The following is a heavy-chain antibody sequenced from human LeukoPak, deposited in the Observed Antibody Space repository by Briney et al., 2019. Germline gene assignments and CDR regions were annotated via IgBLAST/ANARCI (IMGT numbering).Heavy chain of an antibody. CDR3: SEGYFEPFAH. CDR2: LSYTGKT. D-gene: IGHD2/OR15-2a*01. V-gene: IGHV4-59*02. CDR1: GASVSDSH. Sequence: SETLSLTCAVSGASVSDSHWNWIRQFPGKGLEWIGCLSYTGKTDYNPSLSSRVTISLGTSNNQVSLRLKSVTAADTAVYYCSEGYFEPFAHWGPGTLVTVSS. J-gene: IGHJ4*02.